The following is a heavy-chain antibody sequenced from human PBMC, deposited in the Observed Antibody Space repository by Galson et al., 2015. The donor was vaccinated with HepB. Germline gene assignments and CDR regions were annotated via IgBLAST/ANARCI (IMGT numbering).Heavy chain of an antibody. CDR3: AGGRGYSNSHFAY. V-gene: IGHV3-21*01. Sequence: SLRLSCAASGFTFIDYTMNWVRQAPGKGLEWVSSISPSSSYIYYADSLKGRFTISRDNAKNSLYLQMNSLRAEVTAVYYCAGGRGYSNSHFAYWGQGTLVTVSS. CDR1: GFTFIDYT. J-gene: IGHJ4*02. D-gene: IGHD6-6*01. CDR2: ISPSSSYI.